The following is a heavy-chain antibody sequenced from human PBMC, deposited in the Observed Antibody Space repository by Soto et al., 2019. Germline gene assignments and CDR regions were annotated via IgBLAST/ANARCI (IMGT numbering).Heavy chain of an antibody. CDR1: GGSISSYY. Sequence: SETLSLTCTVSGGSISSYYWSWIRQPPGKGLEWIGYIYYSGSTNYNPSLKSRVTISVDTSKNQFSLKLSSVTAADTAVYYCASGIGDFWSGLDYYYMDVWGKGTTVTVSS. CDR3: ASGIGDFWSGLDYYYMDV. J-gene: IGHJ6*03. D-gene: IGHD3-3*01. CDR2: IYYSGST. V-gene: IGHV4-59*01.